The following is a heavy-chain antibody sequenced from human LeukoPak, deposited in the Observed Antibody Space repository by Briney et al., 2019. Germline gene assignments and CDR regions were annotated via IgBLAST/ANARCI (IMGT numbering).Heavy chain of an antibody. CDR1: GFTFSDYY. CDR2: ITSSGTTM. CDR3: ARSTSGTYYSFDS. Sequence: GGSLRLSCAASGFTFSDYYMSWIRQAPGKGLEWVSYITSSGTTMYYADSMKGRFTISRDNAKNSLYLQMSSLRAEDTAVYYCARSTSGTYYSFDSWGQGTLVTVSS. J-gene: IGHJ4*02. V-gene: IGHV3-11*01. D-gene: IGHD1-26*01.